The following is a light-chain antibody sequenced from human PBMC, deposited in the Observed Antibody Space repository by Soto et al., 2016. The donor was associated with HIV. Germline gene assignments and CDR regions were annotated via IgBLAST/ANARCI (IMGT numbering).Light chain of an antibody. J-gene: IGLJ2*01. V-gene: IGLV3-1*01. CDR2: EDS. CDR3: QAWDSTSYVV. Sequence: SYELTQPPSVSVSPGQTVSITCSGDDLGNKYVSWYQHKPGQPPLLIIFEDSNRPSGIPARFSGSNSGNTATLTIRETQPIDETDYYCQAWDSTSYVVFGGGTKLTVL. CDR1: DLGNKY.